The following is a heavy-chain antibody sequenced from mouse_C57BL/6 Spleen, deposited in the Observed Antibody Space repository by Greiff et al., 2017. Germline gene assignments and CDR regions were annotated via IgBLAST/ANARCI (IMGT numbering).Heavy chain of an antibody. Sequence: QVQLQQPGAELVRPGSSVTLSCKASGYTFTSYWMDWVKQRPGQGLEWIGNIYPSDSETHYNQKFKDKATLTVDKSSSTAYMQLGSLTSEDSAVYYCAGGGTPYFDVWGTGTTVTVSS. J-gene: IGHJ1*03. D-gene: IGHD2-14*01. V-gene: IGHV1-61*01. CDR1: GYTFTSYW. CDR3: AGGGTPYFDV. CDR2: IYPSDSET.